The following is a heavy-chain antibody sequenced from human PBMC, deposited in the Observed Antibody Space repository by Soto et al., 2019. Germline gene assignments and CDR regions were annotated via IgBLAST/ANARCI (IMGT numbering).Heavy chain of an antibody. Sequence: GGSLRLSCAASGFTFSSYAMSWVRQAPGKGLEWVSAISGSGGSTYYADSVKGRFTISRDNSKNTLYLQMNSLRAEDTAVYYCAKNSVVLMVYAPLDAFDIWGQGTMVTVSS. CDR2: ISGSGGST. CDR3: AKNSVVLMVYAPLDAFDI. CDR1: GFTFSSYA. D-gene: IGHD2-8*01. J-gene: IGHJ3*02. V-gene: IGHV3-23*01.